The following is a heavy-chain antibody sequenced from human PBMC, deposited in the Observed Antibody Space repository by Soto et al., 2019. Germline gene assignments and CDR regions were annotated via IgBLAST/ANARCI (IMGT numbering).Heavy chain of an antibody. J-gene: IGHJ4*02. CDR2: ISSSSSYI. Sequence: EVQLVESGGGRVKPGGSLSLSCAASGFTFSSYSMNWVRQAPGKGLEWVSSISSSSSYIYYADSVKGRFTISRDNAKNSLYLQMNSLRAEDTAVYYCARFSVAPTPYDYWGQGTLVTVSS. CDR3: ARFSVAPTPYDY. D-gene: IGHD6-19*01. CDR1: GFTFSSYS. V-gene: IGHV3-21*01.